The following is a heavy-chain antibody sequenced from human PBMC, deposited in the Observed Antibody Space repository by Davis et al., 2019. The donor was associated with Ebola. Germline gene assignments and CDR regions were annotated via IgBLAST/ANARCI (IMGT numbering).Heavy chain of an antibody. CDR1: GYTFTGYY. CDR3: ATVGAVAGFDY. Sequence: ASVKVSCKASGYTFTGYYMHWVRQAPGQGLEWMGRINPNSGGTNYAQKFQGRVTMTRDTSISTAYMELSSLRSEDTAVYYCATVGAVAGFDYWGQGTLVTVPS. V-gene: IGHV1-2*06. J-gene: IGHJ4*02. D-gene: IGHD6-19*01. CDR2: INPNSGGT.